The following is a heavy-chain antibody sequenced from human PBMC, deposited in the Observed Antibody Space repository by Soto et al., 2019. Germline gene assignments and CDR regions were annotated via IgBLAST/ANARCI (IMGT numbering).Heavy chain of an antibody. J-gene: IGHJ3*02. V-gene: IGHV3-33*01. CDR1: GFTFSSYG. CDR2: IWYDGSNK. CDR3: ARGAIAAAHDAFDI. Sequence: QVQLVESGGGVVQPGRSLRLSCAASGFTFSSYGMHWVRQAPGKGLEWVAVIWYDGSNKYYADSVKGRFTISRDNSENTLYLQMNSLRAEDTAVYYCARGAIAAAHDAFDIWGQGTMVTVSS. D-gene: IGHD6-13*01.